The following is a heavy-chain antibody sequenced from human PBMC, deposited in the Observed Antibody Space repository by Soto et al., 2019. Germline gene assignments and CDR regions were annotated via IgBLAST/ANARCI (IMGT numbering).Heavy chain of an antibody. Sequence: PGGSLRLSCAASGFTFSSYSMNWVRQAPGKGLEWVSSISSSGSYIYYADSVKARFTISRDNAKNSLYLQMNSLRAEDTAVYYCARDLLGYCSSTSCYEFDYWGQGTLVTVSS. CDR2: ISSSGSYI. CDR1: GFTFSSYS. D-gene: IGHD2-2*01. V-gene: IGHV3-21*01. J-gene: IGHJ4*02. CDR3: ARDLLGYCSSTSCYEFDY.